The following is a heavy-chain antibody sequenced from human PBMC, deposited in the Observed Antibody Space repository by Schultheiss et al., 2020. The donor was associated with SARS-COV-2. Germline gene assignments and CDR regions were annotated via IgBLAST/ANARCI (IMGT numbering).Heavy chain of an antibody. CDR1: GGSISSYY. Sequence: SETLSLTCTVSGGSISSYYWSWIRQPPGKGLEWIGEINHSGSTYYNPSLKSRVTISVDTSKNQFSLKLSSVTAADTAVYYCARDPSIAAHDAFDIWGQGTMVTVSS. J-gene: IGHJ3*02. CDR2: INHSGST. CDR3: ARDPSIAAHDAFDI. V-gene: IGHV4-59*12. D-gene: IGHD6-6*01.